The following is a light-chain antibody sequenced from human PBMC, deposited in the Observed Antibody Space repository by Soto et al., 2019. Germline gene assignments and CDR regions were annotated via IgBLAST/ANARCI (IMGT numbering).Light chain of an antibody. V-gene: IGKV1-13*02. CDR2: GAS. Sequence: AIQMTQSPASLSASVGDRVTISCRASQGISSDLGWYQQKPGKPPKVLIYGASNLQSGVPQRFSGSGSGTDFTLTISSLEPEDFAVYYCQQCNDWQVTFGQGTLLDIK. CDR3: QQCNDWQVT. CDR1: QGISSD. J-gene: IGKJ5*01.